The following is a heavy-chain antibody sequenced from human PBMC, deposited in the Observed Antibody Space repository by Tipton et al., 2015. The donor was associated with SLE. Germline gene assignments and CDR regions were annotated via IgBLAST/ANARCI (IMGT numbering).Heavy chain of an antibody. V-gene: IGHV4-39*07. J-gene: IGHJ5*02. CDR2: VFYSGHT. CDR3: ARFFYYDNSRAWGWFDP. D-gene: IGHD3-9*01. Sequence: TLSLTCTVSGGSIRGNDYYWGWIRQPPGKGLEWIGSVFYSGHTYYNPSLKSRVTISVDTSKNHFSLKLRPVTAVDTAVYYCARFFYYDNSRAWGWFDPWGQGTLVTVSS. CDR1: GGSIRGNDYY.